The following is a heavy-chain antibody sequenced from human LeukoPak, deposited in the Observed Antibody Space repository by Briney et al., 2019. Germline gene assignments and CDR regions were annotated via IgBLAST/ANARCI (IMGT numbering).Heavy chain of an antibody. CDR1: GYTFTSYG. CDR2: MNPNSGNT. D-gene: IGHD3-22*01. V-gene: IGHV1-8*02. CDR3: ARFLRYYYDSSGTNPGDLDY. J-gene: IGHJ4*02. Sequence: ASVKVSCKASGYTFTSYGISWVRQAPGQGLEWMGWMNPNSGNTGYAQKFQGRVTMTRNTSISTAYMELSSLRSEDTAVYYCARFLRYYYDSSGTNPGDLDYWGQGTLVTVSS.